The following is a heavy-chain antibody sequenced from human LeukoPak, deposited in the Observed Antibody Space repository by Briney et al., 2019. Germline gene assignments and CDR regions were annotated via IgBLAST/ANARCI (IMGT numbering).Heavy chain of an antibody. CDR3: ARGGSGGTPVPYYSDY. J-gene: IGHJ4*02. Sequence: GGSLRLSCAASGFTFAAYTMTWVRQAPGKGLEWVSSISASTKFIFYADSVKGWFTISRDNAGNSLYLQMNSLRAEDTALYYCARGGSGGTPVPYYSDYWGQGTLVTVSS. CDR1: GFTFAAYT. CDR2: ISASTKFI. V-gene: IGHV3-21*01. D-gene: IGHD2-15*01.